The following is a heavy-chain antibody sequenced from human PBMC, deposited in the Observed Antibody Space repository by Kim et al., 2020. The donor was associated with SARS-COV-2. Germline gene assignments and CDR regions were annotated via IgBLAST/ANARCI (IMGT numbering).Heavy chain of an antibody. J-gene: IGHJ4*02. Sequence: GGSLRLSCAASGFTFNDYAMHWVRQAPGKGLEWVSGISWNSGSIGYADSVKGRFSISRDNAKNSLYLQMNSLRAEDTALYYCAKGYFDWLLSPFDYWGQGTLVTVSS. CDR1: GFTFNDYA. D-gene: IGHD3-9*01. CDR3: AKGYFDWLLSPFDY. V-gene: IGHV3-9*01. CDR2: ISWNSGSI.